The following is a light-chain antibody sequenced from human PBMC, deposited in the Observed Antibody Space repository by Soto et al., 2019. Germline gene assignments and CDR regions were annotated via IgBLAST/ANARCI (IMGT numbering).Light chain of an antibody. CDR3: QQYEKWPPSIT. V-gene: IGKV3-15*01. CDR2: GVS. J-gene: IGKJ5*01. CDR1: QPVNNN. Sequence: IEMTQSPATLSASPGDRATLSCRASQPVNNNFAWYQQKPGQAPRLLIYGVSTRATGISARFSGGGSVTEFTLTISSLQSEDFALYYCQQYEKWPPSITFGQGTRLEIK.